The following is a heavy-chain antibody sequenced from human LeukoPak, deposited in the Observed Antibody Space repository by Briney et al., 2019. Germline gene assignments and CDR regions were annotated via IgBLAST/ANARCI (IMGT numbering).Heavy chain of an antibody. CDR1: GFTFDDYA. Sequence: SGGSLRLSCAASGFTFDDYAMHWVRQAPGKGLEWVSLICWDGGSTYYADSVKGRFTISRDNSKNSLYLQMNSLRAEDTALYYCAKDGGAYYGSGIPDWGQGTLVTVSS. CDR3: AKDGGAYYGSGIPD. J-gene: IGHJ4*02. D-gene: IGHD3-10*01. V-gene: IGHV3-43D*03. CDR2: ICWDGGST.